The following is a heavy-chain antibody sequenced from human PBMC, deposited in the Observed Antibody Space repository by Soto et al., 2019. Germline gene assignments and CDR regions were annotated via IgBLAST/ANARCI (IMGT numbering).Heavy chain of an antibody. V-gene: IGHV4-34*01. CDR2: INHSGST. CDR1: GGSFSGYY. Sequence: PSETLSLTCAVYGGSFSGYYWSWIRQPPGKGLEWIGEINHSGSTNYNPSLKSRVTISVDTSKNQFSLKLSSVTAADTAVYYCARGEARGYSYGYYYYYYYGMDVWGQGTTVTVS. CDR3: ARGEARGYSYGYYYYYYYGMDV. J-gene: IGHJ6*02. D-gene: IGHD5-18*01.